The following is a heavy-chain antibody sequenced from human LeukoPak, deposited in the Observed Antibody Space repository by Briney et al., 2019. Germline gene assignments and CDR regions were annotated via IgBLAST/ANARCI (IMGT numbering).Heavy chain of an antibody. D-gene: IGHD3-10*01. J-gene: IGHJ5*02. CDR1: GYTYTRYY. CDR3: ARESLWFGELKPNWFDP. Sequence: ASVSVSCKACGYTYTRYYMHGVRQAPGQGLEWMGWINPNSGGTHYAQKFQGRVTMTRDTSIRTAYVDLSRLRSDDTAVYYCARESLWFGELKPNWFDPWGQGTLVTVSS. V-gene: IGHV1-2*02. CDR2: INPNSGGT.